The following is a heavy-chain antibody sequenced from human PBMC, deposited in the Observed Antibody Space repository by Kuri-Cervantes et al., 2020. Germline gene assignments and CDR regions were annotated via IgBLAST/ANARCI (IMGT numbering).Heavy chain of an antibody. CDR3: SRETPGAGHFDY. CDR1: GGSFSGYY. D-gene: IGHD4/OR15-4a*01. CDR2: INHSGST. J-gene: IGHJ4*02. V-gene: IGHV4-34*01. Sequence: GSLRLSCAVYGGSFSGYYWNWIRQPPGKGLEWIGEINHSGSTNYNPSLKSRITISVDTSKNHFSLNLNSVAAADTAVYYCSRETPGAGHFDYWGQGNLVTVSS.